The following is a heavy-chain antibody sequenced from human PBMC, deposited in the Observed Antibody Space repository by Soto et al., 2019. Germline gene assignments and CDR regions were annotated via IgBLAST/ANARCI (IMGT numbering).Heavy chain of an antibody. CDR3: AREAAGILNWFDP. CDR2: IYHSGST. V-gene: IGHV4-31*03. Sequence: QVQLQESGPGLVKPTQTLSLTCTVSGGSISSGGYYWSWIRQHPGKGLEWMGYIYHSGSTYYNPSLKSRVTISVETSKNQFSLKLSSVTAADTAVYYCAREAAGILNWFDPWGQGTLVTVSS. D-gene: IGHD6-25*01. J-gene: IGHJ5*02. CDR1: GGSISSGGYY.